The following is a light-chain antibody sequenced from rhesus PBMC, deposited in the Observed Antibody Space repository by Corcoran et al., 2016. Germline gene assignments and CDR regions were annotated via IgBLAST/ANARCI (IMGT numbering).Light chain of an antibody. CDR3: QQNYVTPIT. V-gene: IGKV1-74*01. J-gene: IGKJ3*01. Sequence: DIQMTQSPSSLSASVGDRVTITCRTSENVNNYLNWYQQKPGKTPNLLIYNASTLKSGVTSRCSGVRSGTYYTFTINSLQSEDVATYYCQQNYVTPITFGPGTKLDIK. CDR2: NAS. CDR1: ENVNNY.